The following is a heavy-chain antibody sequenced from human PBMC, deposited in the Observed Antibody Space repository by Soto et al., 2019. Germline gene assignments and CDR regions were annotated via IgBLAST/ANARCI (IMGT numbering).Heavy chain of an antibody. CDR2: IYYSGST. J-gene: IGHJ4*02. Sequence: QVQLQESGPGLVKPSETLSLTCTVSGGSISSYYWSWIRQPPGKGLEWIGYIYYSGSTNYNPSLKGRVTLSVDTSKNQFSLKLSSVTAADTAVYYCARGWGPDYWGQGTLVTVSS. CDR1: GGSISSYY. CDR3: ARGWGPDY. D-gene: IGHD3-16*01. V-gene: IGHV4-59*01.